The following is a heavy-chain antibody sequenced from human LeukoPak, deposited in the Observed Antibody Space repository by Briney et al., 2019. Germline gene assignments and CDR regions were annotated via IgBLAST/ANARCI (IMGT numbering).Heavy chain of an antibody. CDR1: GGSVSSGSYY. V-gene: IGHV4-31*03. J-gene: IGHJ3*02. Sequence: SPSETLSLTCTVSGGSVSSGSYYWSWIRQHPGKGLEWIGYIYYSGSTYYNPSLKSRVTISVDTSKNQFSLKLSSVTAADTAVYYCAREGPNAKTFWGHYGDYDSQYAFDIWGQGTMVTVSS. CDR3: AREGPNAKTFWGHYGDYDSQYAFDI. CDR2: IYYSGST. D-gene: IGHD4-17*01.